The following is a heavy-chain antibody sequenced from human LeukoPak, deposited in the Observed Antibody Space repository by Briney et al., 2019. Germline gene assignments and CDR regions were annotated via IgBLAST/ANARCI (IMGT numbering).Heavy chain of an antibody. D-gene: IGHD3-3*01. V-gene: IGHV3-49*04. CDR1: GFTFSSYA. CDR3: SRGLRFPDV. CDR2: IRTKTHAEAT. Sequence: GGSLRLSCAPSGFTFSSYAMSWVREAPGEGRGWVGFIRTKTHAEATDYAASVKGRFTFSRDDSNSIAHLQMNSLKTEDTAVYYCSRGLRFPDVWGKGTTVTVSS. J-gene: IGHJ6*04.